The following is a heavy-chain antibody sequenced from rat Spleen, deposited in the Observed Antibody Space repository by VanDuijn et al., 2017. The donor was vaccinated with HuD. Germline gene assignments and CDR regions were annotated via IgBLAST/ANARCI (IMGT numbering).Heavy chain of an antibody. J-gene: IGHJ1*01. D-gene: IGHD5-1*01. Sequence: EVQLVESGGGLVQPGRSLKLSCASTGFTFSDYYMAWVRQAPTKGLEWVAYISTGGGVTYYRDSVKGRFTISRDNAKSTLFLQMDSLRSEDTATYYCVRDGNNYWHFDFWGPGTMVTVSS. CDR1: GFTFSDYY. V-gene: IGHV5-27*01. CDR2: ISTGGGVT. CDR3: VRDGNNYWHFDF.